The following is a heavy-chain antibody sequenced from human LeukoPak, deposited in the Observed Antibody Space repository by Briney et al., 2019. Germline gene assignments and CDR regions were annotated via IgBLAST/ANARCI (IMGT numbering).Heavy chain of an antibody. J-gene: IGHJ4*02. CDR3: ARDPSTTVVNDY. CDR2: TNHSGST. D-gene: IGHD4-23*01. Sequence: PSETLSLTCAVYGGSFSTNYWSWIRQPPGKGLEWIGETNHSGSTNYNPSLKSRVTISIDTSNNHLSLKLNSVTAADTAVYYCARDPSTTVVNDYWGQGTLVTVSS. CDR1: GGSFSTNY. V-gene: IGHV4-34*01.